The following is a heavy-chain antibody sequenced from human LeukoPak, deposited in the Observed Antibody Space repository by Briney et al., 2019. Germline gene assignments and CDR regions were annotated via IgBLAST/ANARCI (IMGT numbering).Heavy chain of an antibody. CDR1: GFTFSSSG. J-gene: IGHJ4*02. CDR3: AKDHSGGSDYGDY. D-gene: IGHD2-15*01. CDR2: ISDNGANT. V-gene: IGHV3-64*04. Sequence: PGGSLRLSCSASGFTFSSSGMHWVRQAPGKGLEYVSAISDNGANTYYTDSVKGRFTISRDNSKNTMYLQMNSLRAEDTAVCYCAKDHSGGSDYGDYWGQGTLVTVSS.